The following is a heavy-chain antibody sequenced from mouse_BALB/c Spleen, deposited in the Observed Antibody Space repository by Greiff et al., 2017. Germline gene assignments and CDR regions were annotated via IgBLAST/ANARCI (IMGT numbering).Heavy chain of an antibody. J-gene: IGHJ4*01. CDR2: ISSGSSTI. CDR3: ARRRTDYYGSSHYAMDY. Sequence: EVKLVASGGGLVQPGGSRKLSCAASGFTFSSFGMHWVRQAPEKGLEWVAYISSGSSTIYYADTVKGRFTISRDNPKNTLFLQMTSLRSEDTAMYDCARRRTDYYGSSHYAMDYWGQGTSVTVSS. D-gene: IGHD1-1*01. CDR1: GFTFSSFG. V-gene: IGHV5-17*02.